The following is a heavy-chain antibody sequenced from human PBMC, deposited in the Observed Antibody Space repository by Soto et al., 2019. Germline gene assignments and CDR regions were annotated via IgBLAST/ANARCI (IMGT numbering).Heavy chain of an antibody. V-gene: IGHV3-30*18. CDR2: ISYDGSNK. D-gene: IGHD3-22*01. CDR3: AKEKTYYYDSSGYYPTRFFDY. CDR1: GFTFSSYG. Sequence: GGSLRLSCAASGFTFSSYGMHWVRQAPGKGLEWVAVISYDGSNKYYADSVKGRFTISRDNSKNTLYLQMNSLRAEDTAVYYCAKEKTYYYDSSGYYPTRFFDYWGQGTLVTVSS. J-gene: IGHJ4*02.